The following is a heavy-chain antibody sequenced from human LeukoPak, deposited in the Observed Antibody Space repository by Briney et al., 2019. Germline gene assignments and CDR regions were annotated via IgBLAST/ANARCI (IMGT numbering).Heavy chain of an antibody. CDR2: INPKTGGT. Sequence: ASVKVSCKASGYTFTGYYLHWVRQAPGQGLEWMGRINPKTGGTNYVQKFQGRVTVTRDTSINTVYMELSGLKSDDTAVYYCAKGMVRGVNNWFDPWGQGTLVTVSS. D-gene: IGHD3-10*01. V-gene: IGHV1-2*06. J-gene: IGHJ5*02. CDR3: AKGMVRGVNNWFDP. CDR1: GYTFTGYY.